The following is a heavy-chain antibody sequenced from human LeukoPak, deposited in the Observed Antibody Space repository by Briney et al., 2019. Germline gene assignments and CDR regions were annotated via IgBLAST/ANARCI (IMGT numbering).Heavy chain of an antibody. D-gene: IGHD4-23*01. CDR3: AKDYGGKGYFDY. CDR1: GFTFDDYA. V-gene: IGHV3-9*01. CDR2: ISWNSGSI. Sequence: GGSLRLSCAASGFTFDDYAMHWVRQAPGKGLEWVSGISWNSGSIGYADSVKGRFTISRDNAKTSLYLQMNSLRAEDTALYYCAKDYGGKGYFDYWGQGTLVTVSS. J-gene: IGHJ4*02.